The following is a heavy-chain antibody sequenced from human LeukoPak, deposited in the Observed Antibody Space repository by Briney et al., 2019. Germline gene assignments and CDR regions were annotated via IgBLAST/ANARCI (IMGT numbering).Heavy chain of an antibody. V-gene: IGHV1-2*02. CDR2: ITPNTGGT. CDR1: GYTLTDYY. CDR3: ARSSGVFASDY. J-gene: IGHJ4*02. Sequence: GASVKVSCKASGYTLTDYYIHWVRQAPGLGLEWLGCITPNTGGTNYEPKFQGRVTMTRDTSIKTAYMELYRLRCDDTAVYYCARSSGVFASDYWGQGTLVTVSS. D-gene: IGHD6-19*01.